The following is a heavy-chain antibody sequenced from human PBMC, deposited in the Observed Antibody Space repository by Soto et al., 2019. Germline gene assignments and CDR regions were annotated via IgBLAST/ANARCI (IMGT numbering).Heavy chain of an antibody. Sequence: GGSLRLSCEAAGFAFNSYGIPWLHQAPGKGLEWVSFMSGSSGNIYYGDSVRGRFTISRDNTKKSGYLQMNSLRVEDTAIYYGARTWIRFGPNAYWGQGA. CDR3: ARTWIRFGPNAY. J-gene: IGHJ4*02. D-gene: IGHD3-16*01. CDR1: GFAFNSYG. CDR2: MSGSSGNI. V-gene: IGHV3-21*01.